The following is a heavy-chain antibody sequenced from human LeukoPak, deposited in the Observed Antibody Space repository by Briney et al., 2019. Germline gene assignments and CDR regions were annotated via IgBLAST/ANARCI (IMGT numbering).Heavy chain of an antibody. CDR1: GFTFSNHY. CDR2: ISSSSSYI. J-gene: IGHJ4*02. CDR3: ARVPGDY. D-gene: IGHD7-27*01. Sequence: PGGSLKLSCAASGFTFSNHYMNWVRQAPGKGLEWVSSISSSSSYIYYADSVKGRFTISRDNAKNSLYLQMNSLRAEDTAVYYCARVPGDYWGQGTLVTVSS. V-gene: IGHV3-21*06.